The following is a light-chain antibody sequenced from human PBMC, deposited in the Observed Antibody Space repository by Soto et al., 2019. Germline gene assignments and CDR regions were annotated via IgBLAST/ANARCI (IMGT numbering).Light chain of an antibody. Sequence: DIQMTQSPSTLSASVGDRVTITCRASQSISSWLAWYQQKPGKAPKLLIYKASSLESGVPSSFSGSGSGTEFTLTISSLQPDAFATYYCQQYNDYPWTFGQGTKVEIK. J-gene: IGKJ1*01. CDR1: QSISSW. CDR2: KAS. V-gene: IGKV1-5*03. CDR3: QQYNDYPWT.